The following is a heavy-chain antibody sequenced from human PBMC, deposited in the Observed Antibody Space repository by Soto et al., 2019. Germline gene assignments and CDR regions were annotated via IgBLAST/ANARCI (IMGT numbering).Heavy chain of an antibody. CDR3: ASHHTSGSLYFDS. V-gene: IGHV3-11*01. J-gene: IGHJ4*02. Sequence: QLQLLESGGDLVKPGGSLRLSCAASGFTVSGNDLSWIRQAPGKGLEWVSSISSSGRAIYYADSVKGRFTISRDNAKDSLSLQMSTLRAEDTAIYYCASHHTSGSLYFDSWGQGTLVTVSS. D-gene: IGHD6-19*01. CDR1: GFTVSGND. CDR2: ISSSGRAI.